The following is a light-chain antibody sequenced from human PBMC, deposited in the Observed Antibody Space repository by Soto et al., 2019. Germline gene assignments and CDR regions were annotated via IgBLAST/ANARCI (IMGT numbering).Light chain of an antibody. J-gene: IGKJ1*01. CDR3: QQYNSYPWT. V-gene: IGKV1-5*01. CDR1: QSISNW. Sequence: DIQMTQSPSTLSASVGDRITITCRASQSISNWVAWYQQKPVKAPKVLIYDASSLESGVPSRFSGSGSGTEFTLTTSSLQTDDFATYYCQQYNSYPWTFGQGTKVDIK. CDR2: DAS.